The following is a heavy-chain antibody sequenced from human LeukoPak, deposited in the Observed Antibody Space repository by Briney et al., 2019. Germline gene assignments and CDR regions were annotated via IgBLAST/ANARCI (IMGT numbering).Heavy chain of an antibody. CDR3: ASGSNESSSCLRD. CDR2: ISYDGSNK. CDR1: GFTFSSYG. D-gene: IGHD6-13*01. Sequence: PGRSLRLSCAASGFTFSSYGMHWVRQAPGKGLEWVALISYDGSNKFYADSVKGRFTISRDNSKNTLYLQMNSLRAEDTAVYYCASGSNESSSCLRDWGQGTLVTVSS. J-gene: IGHJ4*02. V-gene: IGHV3-30*03.